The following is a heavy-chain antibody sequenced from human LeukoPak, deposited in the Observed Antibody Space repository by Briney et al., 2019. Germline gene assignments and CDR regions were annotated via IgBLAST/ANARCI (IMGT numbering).Heavy chain of an antibody. Sequence: GGSLRLSCAASGFTFSSYSMNWVRQAPGKGLEWVSSISSSSSYIYYADSVKGRFTISRDNAKNSLYLQMNSLRAEDTAVYYCVRVVLGYCTNGVCYYGGSFDYWGQGTLVTVSS. CDR1: GFTFSSYS. CDR3: VRVVLGYCTNGVCYYGGSFDY. CDR2: ISSSSSYI. D-gene: IGHD2-8*01. J-gene: IGHJ4*02. V-gene: IGHV3-21*01.